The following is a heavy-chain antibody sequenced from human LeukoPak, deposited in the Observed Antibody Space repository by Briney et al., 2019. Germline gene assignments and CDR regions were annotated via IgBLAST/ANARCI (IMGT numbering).Heavy chain of an antibody. V-gene: IGHV1-2*02. CDR3: ARDLRIVGATNAFDI. D-gene: IGHD1-26*01. CDR2: INPNSGGT. CDR1: GYTFTVYC. J-gene: IGHJ3*02. Sequence: VASGTLSFTGSGYTFTVYCMHWGRQAPGQGREWVGWINPNSGGTNYEQKFQGRVTMPRDTSISTAYMELSRLRADDTAVYYCARDLRIVGATNAFDIWGQGTMVTVSS.